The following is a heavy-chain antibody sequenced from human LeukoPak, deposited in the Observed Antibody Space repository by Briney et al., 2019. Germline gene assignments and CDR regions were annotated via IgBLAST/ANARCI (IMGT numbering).Heavy chain of an antibody. J-gene: IGHJ3*02. CDR2: INHSGST. V-gene: IGHV4-34*01. CDR1: GGSFSGYY. CDR3: ASTTGTTLYAFDI. Sequence: SETLSLTCAVYGGSFSGYYWSWIRQPPGKGLEWIGEINHSGSTNYNPSLKSRVTISVDTSKNQFSLKLSSVTAADTAVYYCASTTGTTLYAFDIWGQGTMVTVSS. D-gene: IGHD1-1*01.